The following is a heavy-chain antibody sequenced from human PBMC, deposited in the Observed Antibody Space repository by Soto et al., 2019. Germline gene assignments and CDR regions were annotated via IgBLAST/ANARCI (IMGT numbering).Heavy chain of an antibody. CDR3: EKAKGVLNWATSYFDY. J-gene: IGHJ4*02. CDR1: GFTFSNYA. V-gene: IGHV3-30*18. D-gene: IGHD7-27*01. CDR2: TSYDGNNE. Sequence: GGSLRLSCAASGFTFSNYAMHWVRQAPGKGLEWVALTSYDGNNEYYTDSVKGRFTISRDNSKNTLFLQMNSPRPEDTAVYYCEKAKGVLNWATSYFDYWGQGALVTVSS.